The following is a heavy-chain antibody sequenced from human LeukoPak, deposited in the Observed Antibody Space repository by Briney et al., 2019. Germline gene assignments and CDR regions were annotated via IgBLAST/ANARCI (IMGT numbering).Heavy chain of an antibody. J-gene: IGHJ4*01. D-gene: IGHD4-17*01. V-gene: IGHV1-2*06. CDR2: TNPNSGGT. CDR3: ARDVVYGDYLGIDY. Sequence: GASVKVSCKASGYTFTGYYMHWVRQAPGQGLEWMGRTNPNSGGTNYAQKLQGRVTMTRDTSINTAYMEMSRLRSDDTAVYYCARDVVYGDYLGIDYWGQGTLVTVSS. CDR1: GYTFTGYY.